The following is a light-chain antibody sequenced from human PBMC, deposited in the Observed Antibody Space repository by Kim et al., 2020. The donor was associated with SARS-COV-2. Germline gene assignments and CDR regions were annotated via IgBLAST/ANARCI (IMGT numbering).Light chain of an antibody. J-gene: IGLJ2*01. Sequence: GPRVTISCYGGTTNIVRKTVNWYQQLPGTAPKHLIYSNNQRPSGVPDRFSGSKSGTSASLAISGLQSEDEADYYCAAWDDSLNGVVFGGGTQLTVL. CDR1: TTNIVRKT. CDR2: SNN. CDR3: AAWDDSLNGVV. V-gene: IGLV1-44*01.